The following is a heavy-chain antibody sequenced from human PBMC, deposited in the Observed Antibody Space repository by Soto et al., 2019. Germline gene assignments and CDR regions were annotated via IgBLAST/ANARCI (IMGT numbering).Heavy chain of an antibody. Sequence: QLQLQESGPGLVKPSETLSLTCTVSGGSISSSSYYWGWIRQPPGKGLEWIGSLYYSGSTYYNPSLKSRVTITVDTSKNQCSLKLCSVTAADTAVYYCVGSGYSPFDYWGQGTLVTVSS. D-gene: IGHD3-22*01. CDR2: LYYSGST. CDR1: GGSISSSSYY. CDR3: VGSGYSPFDY. V-gene: IGHV4-39*01. J-gene: IGHJ4*02.